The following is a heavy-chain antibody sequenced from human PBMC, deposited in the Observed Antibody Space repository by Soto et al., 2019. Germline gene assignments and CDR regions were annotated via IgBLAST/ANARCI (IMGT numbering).Heavy chain of an antibody. CDR3: ARQAYHYDTNSFGY. CDR1: GYSFTTYW. D-gene: IGHD3-22*01. V-gene: IGHV5-51*01. J-gene: IGHJ4*02. Sequence: GESLKISCKGSGYSFTTYWIGWVRQMPGKGLEWMGVIYPGDSDIRFSPSFQGQVTISADMSLSTAYLQWSSPRVSDTAMYYCARQAYHYDTNSFGYWGQGTLATVSS. CDR2: IYPGDSDI.